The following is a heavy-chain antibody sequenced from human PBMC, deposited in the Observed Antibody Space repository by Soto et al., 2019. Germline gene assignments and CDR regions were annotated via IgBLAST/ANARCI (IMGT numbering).Heavy chain of an antibody. CDR1: GYTFTNFG. D-gene: IGHD2-2*01. CDR2: ISAYSDNP. J-gene: IGHJ5*01. Sequence: QVQLVQSGAEVKKPGASVKVSCRASGYTFTNFGVTWVRRAPGQGLEWMGWISAYSDNPNYAQKFQGRVTMTIDTSTSTAYMGLRSLTSDDTAVNYCAGVIPGVVALCDSWGQGTLVTVSS. V-gene: IGHV1-18*01. CDR3: AGVIPGVVALCDS.